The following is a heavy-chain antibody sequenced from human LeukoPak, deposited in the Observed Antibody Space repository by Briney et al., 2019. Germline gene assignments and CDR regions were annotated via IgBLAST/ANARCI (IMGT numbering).Heavy chain of an antibody. CDR2: SSGSGSTI. J-gene: IGHJ4*02. CDR3: AKGEWLFDY. V-gene: IGHV3-11*01. CDR1: GFNFRDYY. D-gene: IGHD3-3*01. Sequence: PGGSLRLSCAASGFNFRDYYMSWIRQAPGKGLEWVSYSSGSGSTIYYVDSVKGRFTISRDNAKNSLSLQMNSLRAEDTAVYYCAKGEWLFDYWGQGTLVTVSS.